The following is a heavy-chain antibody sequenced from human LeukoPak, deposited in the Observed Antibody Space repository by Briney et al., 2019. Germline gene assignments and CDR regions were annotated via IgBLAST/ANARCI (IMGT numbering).Heavy chain of an antibody. Sequence: PGGSLRLSCAASGFTFSSYWMSWVRQAPGKGLEWVANIKQDGSEKYYVDSVKGRFTISRDNSKNTLYLQMNSLRAEDTAVYYCARDDYDSSGWFDYWGQGTLVTVSS. V-gene: IGHV3-7*03. J-gene: IGHJ4*02. CDR3: ARDDYDSSGWFDY. CDR1: GFTFSSYW. CDR2: IKQDGSEK. D-gene: IGHD3-22*01.